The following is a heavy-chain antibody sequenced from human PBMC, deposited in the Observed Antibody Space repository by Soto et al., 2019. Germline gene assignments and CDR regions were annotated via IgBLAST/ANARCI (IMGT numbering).Heavy chain of an antibody. V-gene: IGHV4-59*01. J-gene: IGHJ6*02. CDR1: GGTISRYY. CDR2: MYNTGST. D-gene: IGHD2-21*02. CDR3: ARDLWGYCGTDCYPLDV. Sequence: QVQLQESGPGLVKPSETLSLTCTVSGGTISRYYWSWIRQPPGKGLEWIGYMYNTGSTVYNPSVKSRVTISVDTSKNQFSLKLNSVTAADTAVYYCARDLWGYCGTDCYPLDVWGQGTTVTVSS.